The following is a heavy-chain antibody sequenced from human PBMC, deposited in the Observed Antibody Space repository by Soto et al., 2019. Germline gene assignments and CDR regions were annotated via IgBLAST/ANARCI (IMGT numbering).Heavy chain of an antibody. D-gene: IGHD6-13*01. CDR3: VRSSRRSGIDY. CDR2: VNPNSNET. Sequence: ASVKVSCKASGYTFSSYHISWVRQASGQGLEWMGWVNPNSNETDYAQKFQGRVTMTGNTSIRTAYMELSSLRSDDTAVYYCVRSSRRSGIDYWGQGTLVTVSS. V-gene: IGHV1-8*01. CDR1: GYTFSSYH. J-gene: IGHJ4*02.